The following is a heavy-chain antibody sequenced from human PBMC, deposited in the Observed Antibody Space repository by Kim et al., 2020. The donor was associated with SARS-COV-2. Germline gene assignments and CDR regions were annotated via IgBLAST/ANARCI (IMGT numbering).Heavy chain of an antibody. Sequence: ADSVEGRFTNSIDNAKTTLYLQMNSLRAEDTAVYYCARDRGGVVPPLFDYWGQGTLVTVSS. CDR3: ARDRGGVVPPLFDY. V-gene: IGHV3-53*01. D-gene: IGHD2-2*01. J-gene: IGHJ4*02.